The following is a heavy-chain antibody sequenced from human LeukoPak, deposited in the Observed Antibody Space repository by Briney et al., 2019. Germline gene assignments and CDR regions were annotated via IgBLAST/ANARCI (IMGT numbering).Heavy chain of an antibody. D-gene: IGHD5-18*01. CDR1: GYTFTGYY. Sequence: EASVKVSCKASGYTFTGYYMHWVRQAPGQGLEWMGWINPNSGGTNYAQKFQGRVTMTRDTSISTAYMELSSLRSDDTAIYYCARDPVDGYSHFDYWGQGTLVTVSP. J-gene: IGHJ4*02. V-gene: IGHV1-2*02. CDR2: INPNSGGT. CDR3: ARDPVDGYSHFDY.